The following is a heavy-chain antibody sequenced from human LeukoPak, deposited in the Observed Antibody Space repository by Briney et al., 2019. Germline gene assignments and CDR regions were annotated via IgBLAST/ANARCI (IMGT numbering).Heavy chain of an antibody. J-gene: IGHJ4*02. CDR1: GFTFSSYA. D-gene: IGHD3-10*01. V-gene: IGHV3-30*09. Sequence: QSGGSLRLSCAASGFTFSSYAMHWVRQAPGKGLEWVAVISYDGSNKYYADSVKGRFAISRDNAKNTVFLQMSSLRAEDTALYYCARKSASGNYPLDYWGQGTLVTVSS. CDR2: ISYDGSNK. CDR3: ARKSASGNYPLDY.